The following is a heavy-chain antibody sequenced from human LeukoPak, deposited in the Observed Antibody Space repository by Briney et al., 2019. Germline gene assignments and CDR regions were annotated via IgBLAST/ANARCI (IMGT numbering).Heavy chain of an antibody. CDR3: ARLDDYSNYDY. J-gene: IGHJ4*02. D-gene: IGHD4-11*01. V-gene: IGHV4-39*01. CDR2: IYYSGST. CDR1: GGSISSSSYY. Sequence: PSETLSLTCTVSGGSISSSSYYWGWIHQPPGKGLEWIGSIYYSGSTYYNPSPKSRVTISVDTSKNQFSLKLSSVTAADTAVYYCARLDDYSNYDYWGQGTLVTVSS.